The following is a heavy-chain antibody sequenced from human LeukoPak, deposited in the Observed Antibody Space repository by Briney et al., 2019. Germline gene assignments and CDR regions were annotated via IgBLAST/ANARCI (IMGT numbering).Heavy chain of an antibody. D-gene: IGHD4-17*01. Sequence: GGSLRLSCAASGFTFSSYGMHWVRQAPGKGLEWVAVIWYDGSNKYYADSVKGRFTISRDNSKNTLYLQMNSLRAEDTAVYYCARGYGATSPDFDYWGQGTLVTVSS. J-gene: IGHJ4*02. V-gene: IGHV3-33*01. CDR2: IWYDGSNK. CDR3: ARGYGATSPDFDY. CDR1: GFTFSSYG.